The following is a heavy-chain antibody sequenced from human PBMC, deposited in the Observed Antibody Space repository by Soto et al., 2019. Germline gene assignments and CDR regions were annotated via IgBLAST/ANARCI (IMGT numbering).Heavy chain of an antibody. Sequence: EVQLVESGGGLVKPGGSLRLSCAASGITFIYSRMDWVRQAPGKRLEWVGRSKSQAGGGTIDYAAPGNGRLTISRDDSKNTVYLQRDSLKTEDTAVYYFTHGFSVAHLYSYFWGQGTLVTVSS. CDR3: THGFSVAHLYSYF. D-gene: IGHD3-3*01. V-gene: IGHV3-15*07. J-gene: IGHJ4*02. CDR2: SKSQAGGGTI. CDR1: GITFIYSR.